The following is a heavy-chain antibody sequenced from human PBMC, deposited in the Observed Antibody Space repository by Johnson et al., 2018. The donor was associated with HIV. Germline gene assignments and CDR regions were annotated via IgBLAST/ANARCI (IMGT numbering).Heavy chain of an antibody. CDR2: IGTAGDT. V-gene: IGHV3-13*01. CDR1: VFTFSSYA. CDR3: AREGYDSSGYSDAFDI. J-gene: IGHJ3*02. Sequence: VQLVESGGELVQPGGSLRLSCAASVFTFSSYAMHWVRQATGKGLEWVSAIGTAGDTSYPGSVKGRFTISRENAKNTLYLQMNSLRAEDTAVYYCAREGYDSSGYSDAFDIWGQGTMVTVSS. D-gene: IGHD3-22*01.